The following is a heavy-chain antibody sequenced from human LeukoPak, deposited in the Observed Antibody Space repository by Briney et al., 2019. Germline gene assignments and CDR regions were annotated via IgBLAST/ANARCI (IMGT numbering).Heavy chain of an antibody. CDR2: IYHSGST. D-gene: IGHD6-13*01. CDR3: ARDSIGISAVGTN. V-gene: IGHV4-30-2*01. J-gene: IGHJ4*02. Sequence: PSQTLSLTCTVSGGSISSGGYYWSWIRQPPGKGLEWIGYIYHSGSTYYNPSLKSRVTISVDRSKNQFSLKLSSVTAADTAVYYCARDSIGISAVGTNWGQGTLVTVSS. CDR1: GGSISSGGYY.